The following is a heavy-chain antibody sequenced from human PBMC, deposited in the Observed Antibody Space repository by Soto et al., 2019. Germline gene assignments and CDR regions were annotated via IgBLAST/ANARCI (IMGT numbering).Heavy chain of an antibody. D-gene: IGHD3-9*01. J-gene: IGHJ4*02. CDR2: IYYSGST. Sequence: LSLTCTVSGGSISSGDYYWSWIRQPPGKGLEWIGYIYYSGSTYYNPSLKSRVTISVDTSKNQFSLKLSSVTAADTAVYYCARDTRRSYDILTGYEYYFDYWGQGTLVTVSS. V-gene: IGHV4-30-4*01. CDR1: GGSISSGDYY. CDR3: ARDTRRSYDILTGYEYYFDY.